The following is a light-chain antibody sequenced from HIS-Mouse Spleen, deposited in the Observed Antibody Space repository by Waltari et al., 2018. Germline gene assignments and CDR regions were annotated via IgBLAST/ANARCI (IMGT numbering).Light chain of an antibody. CDR2: AAS. V-gene: IGKV1-39*01. CDR3: QQSYSTPNT. Sequence: DIQMTQSPSSLSASVRDIITITCRASQSISSYLNWYQQKPGKAPKLLIYAASSLQSGVPSRFSGSGSGTDFTLTISSLQPEDFATYYCQQSYSTPNTFGQGTKLEIK. J-gene: IGKJ2*01. CDR1: QSISSY.